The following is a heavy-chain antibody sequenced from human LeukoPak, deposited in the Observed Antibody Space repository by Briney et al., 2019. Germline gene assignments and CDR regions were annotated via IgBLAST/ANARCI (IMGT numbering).Heavy chain of an antibody. Sequence: ASVKVSCKASGYSFISYDISWVRQAPGQGLEWMGWTSVYDGYTNYAQKLQGRVTMTTDTSTSTAYMELRSLRSDDTAVYYCARSIQYDYWGQGTLVTVSS. CDR1: GYSFISYD. J-gene: IGHJ4*02. CDR3: ARSIQYDY. CDR2: TSVYDGYT. D-gene: IGHD4-11*01. V-gene: IGHV1-18*01.